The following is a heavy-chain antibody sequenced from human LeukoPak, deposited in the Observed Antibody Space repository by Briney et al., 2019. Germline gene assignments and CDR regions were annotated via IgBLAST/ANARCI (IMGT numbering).Heavy chain of an antibody. D-gene: IGHD6-19*01. J-gene: IGHJ6*03. Sequence: SETLSLTCAVSGYSISSGYYWGWIRQSPGKGLEWIGSIYHSGSTYYNPSLKSRVTISVDTSKNQFSLKLSSVTAADTAVYYCASGGWYGGGYYYYYMDVWGKGTTVTVSS. V-gene: IGHV4-38-2*01. CDR2: IYHSGST. CDR1: GYSISSGYY. CDR3: ASGGWYGGGYYYYYMDV.